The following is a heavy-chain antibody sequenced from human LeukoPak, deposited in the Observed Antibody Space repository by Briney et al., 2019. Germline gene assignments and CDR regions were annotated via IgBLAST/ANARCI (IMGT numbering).Heavy chain of an antibody. CDR2: IWYDGSNE. CDR1: GFTFSSYG. J-gene: IGHJ6*03. Sequence: GGSLRLSCAASGFTFSSYGMHWVRQAPGMGLEGVAVIWYDGSNEYYADSVKGRFTISRDNSKNTLYLQMNSLRAEDTAVYYCAKALGGNYYYYMDVWGKGTTVTVSS. D-gene: IGHD3-16*01. CDR3: AKALGGNYYYYMDV. V-gene: IGHV3-33*06.